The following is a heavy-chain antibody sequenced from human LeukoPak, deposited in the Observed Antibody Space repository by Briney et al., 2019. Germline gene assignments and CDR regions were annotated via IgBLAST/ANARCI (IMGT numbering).Heavy chain of an antibody. CDR3: ARRKWRLSLIDY. CDR2: IIPIFGTA. V-gene: IGHV1-69*13. J-gene: IGHJ4*02. Sequence: GASVKVSCKASGGTFSSYAISWVRQAPGQGLEWMGGIIPIFGTANYAQKFQGRVTITADESTSTAYMELRSLRSDDTAVYYCARRKWRLSLIDYWGQGTLVTVSS. D-gene: IGHD3-16*02. CDR1: GGTFSSYA.